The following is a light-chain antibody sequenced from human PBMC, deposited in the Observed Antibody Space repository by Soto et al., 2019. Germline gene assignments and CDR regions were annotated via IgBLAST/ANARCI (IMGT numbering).Light chain of an antibody. CDR1: QSVSSSY. Sequence: EIVLTQSPCTLSLSPGERATLSCRAGQSVSSSYLAWYPQKAGQAPRLLIYGASSRATGIPDRLSGSGSGTDYTLTIRRLEPEDFAVYYCQPYGNSPQTFGQGTKVEVK. V-gene: IGKV3-20*01. J-gene: IGKJ1*01. CDR2: GAS. CDR3: QPYGNSPQT.